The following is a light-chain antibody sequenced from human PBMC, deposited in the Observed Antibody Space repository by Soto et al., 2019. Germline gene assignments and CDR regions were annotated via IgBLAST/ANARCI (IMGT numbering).Light chain of an antibody. Sequence: SSELTQPPSVSVAPGQTASISCGGNDIGSKGVHLYQQKPGQAPVLVIYSDTDLPPVITERFSGSNSANLATLTISRVEAGDEADYYCQVWDSGSAHVVFGGGTKLTVL. CDR3: QVWDSGSAHVV. CDR2: SDT. V-gene: IGLV3-21*01. J-gene: IGLJ2*01. CDR1: DIGSKG.